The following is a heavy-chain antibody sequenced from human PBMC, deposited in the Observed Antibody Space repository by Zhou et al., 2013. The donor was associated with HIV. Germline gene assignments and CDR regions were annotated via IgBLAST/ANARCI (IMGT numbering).Heavy chain of an antibody. Sequence: QVQLQQWGAGLLKPSETLSLTCAVYGGSFSGYYWSWIRQPPGKGLEWIGEINHSGSTNYNPSLKSRVTISVDTSKNQQFSLKLSSVTAADTAIYYCARMLQGVPYYYYYYMDVWGKGTTGHRLL. CDR3: ARMLQGVPYYYYYYMDV. V-gene: IGHV4-34*01. J-gene: IGHJ6*03. CDR2: INHSGST. CDR1: GGSFSGYY. D-gene: IGHD3-16*01.